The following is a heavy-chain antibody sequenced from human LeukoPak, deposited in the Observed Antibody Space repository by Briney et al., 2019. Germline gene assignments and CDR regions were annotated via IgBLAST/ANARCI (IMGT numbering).Heavy chain of an antibody. D-gene: IGHD5-18*01. Sequence: SETLSLTCTVSGGSISSYYWSWIRQPPGKGLEWIGYIYYSGSTNYNPSLKSRVTISVDTSKNQFSLKLSSVTAADTAVYYCAREISTAMVTDAFDIWGQGTMVTVSS. V-gene: IGHV4-59*01. J-gene: IGHJ3*02. CDR2: IYYSGST. CDR3: AREISTAMVTDAFDI. CDR1: GGSISSYY.